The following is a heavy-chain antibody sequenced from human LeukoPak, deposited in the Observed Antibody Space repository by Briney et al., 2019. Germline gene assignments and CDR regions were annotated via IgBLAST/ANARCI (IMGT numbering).Heavy chain of an antibody. D-gene: IGHD6-19*01. CDR2: INHSGST. Sequence: SETLSLTCAVYGGSFSGYYWSWIRQPPGKGLEWIGEINHSGSTSYNPSLKSRVTISVDTSKNQFSLKLSSVTAADTAVYYCARVVRYNSIAVAGRLDYWGQGTLVTVSS. CDR1: GGSFSGYY. V-gene: IGHV4-34*01. CDR3: ARVVRYNSIAVAGRLDY. J-gene: IGHJ4*02.